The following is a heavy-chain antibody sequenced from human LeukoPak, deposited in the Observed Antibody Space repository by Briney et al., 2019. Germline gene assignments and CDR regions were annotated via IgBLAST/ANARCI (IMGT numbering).Heavy chain of an antibody. CDR2: FYYSGNT. Sequence: SGALSLTCTVSGVSISSSYWSWIRQPPGKGLEWIGYFYYSGNTNYNPSLKSRVTMSVDTSKNQFPLDLRSVTAADTAVFYCARLRFWSGYPFFDSWGQGTLVTVSP. V-gene: IGHV4-59*01. CDR1: GVSISSSY. CDR3: ARLRFWSGYPFFDS. J-gene: IGHJ4*02. D-gene: IGHD3-3*01.